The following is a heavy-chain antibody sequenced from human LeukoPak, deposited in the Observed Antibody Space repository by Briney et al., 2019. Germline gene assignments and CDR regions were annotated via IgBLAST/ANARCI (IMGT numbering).Heavy chain of an antibody. V-gene: IGHV1-24*01. CDR2: SDPEDGET. Sequence: ASVKVSCKVSGYTLTDLSMHWVRQAPGIGLEWMGGSDPEDGETFYAQKFRGRITMTEDTSADTAYMELNSLRSEDTAAYYCATVKSYYYDRGGFYFDDWGQGTLVTVSS. D-gene: IGHD3-10*01. J-gene: IGHJ4*02. CDR1: GYTLTDLS. CDR3: ATVKSYYYDRGGFYFDD.